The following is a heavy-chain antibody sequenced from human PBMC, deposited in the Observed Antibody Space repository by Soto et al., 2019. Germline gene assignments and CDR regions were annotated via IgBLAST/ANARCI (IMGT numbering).Heavy chain of an antibody. V-gene: IGHV1-2*04. CDR2: INPNSGGT. D-gene: IGHD2-2*01. Sequence: ASVKVSCKASGYTFTGYYMHWVRQAPGQGLEWMGWINPNSGGTNYAQKFQGWVTMTRDTSISTAYMELSRLRSDDTAVYYCARAQDCSSTSCYGIAAAGTDPIPNWFDPWGQGTLVTVSS. J-gene: IGHJ5*02. CDR1: GYTFTGYY. CDR3: ARAQDCSSTSCYGIAAAGTDPIPNWFDP.